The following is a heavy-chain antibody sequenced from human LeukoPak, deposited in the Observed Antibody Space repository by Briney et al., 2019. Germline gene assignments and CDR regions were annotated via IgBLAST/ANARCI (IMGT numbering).Heavy chain of an antibody. CDR1: GGSISSSNW. Sequence: SQTLSLTCAVSGGSISSSNWWTWIRQPPGKGLEWIGFISYSGNTNYNPSLKSRVTISLDTSKNQFSLKLISVTAADTAVYYCARGDGSGYTDYWGQGALVTVSS. CDR2: ISYSGNT. V-gene: IGHV4-61*01. CDR3: ARGDGSGYTDY. D-gene: IGHD3-22*01. J-gene: IGHJ4*02.